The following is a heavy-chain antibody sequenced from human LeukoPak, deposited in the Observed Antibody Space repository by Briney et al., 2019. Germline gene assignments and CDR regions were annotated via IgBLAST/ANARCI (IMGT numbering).Heavy chain of an antibody. V-gene: IGHV3-7*04. CDR1: GFTFSTYW. Sequence: PGGSLRLSCAASGFTFSTYWMTWVRQAPGKGLEWVANIKQDGSENYYVDSVKGRFTVSRDNAKNSLYLQINSLGAEDTAVYYCARGSAWSRHWGQGTLVSVSS. J-gene: IGHJ4*02. D-gene: IGHD3-3*01. CDR3: ARGSAWSRH. CDR2: IKQDGSEN.